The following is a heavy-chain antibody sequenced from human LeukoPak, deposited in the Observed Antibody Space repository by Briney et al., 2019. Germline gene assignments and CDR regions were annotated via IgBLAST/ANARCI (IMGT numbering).Heavy chain of an antibody. CDR1: GYTLTELS. CDR3: ARARQLGFGYYYYMDV. D-gene: IGHD6-13*01. J-gene: IGHJ6*03. CDR2: FDPEDGET. Sequence: GASVKVSCKVSGYTLTELSMHWVRQAPGKGLEWMGGFDPEDGETIYAQKFQGRVTMTEDTSTDTAYMELSRLRSDDTAVYYCARARQLGFGYYYYMDVWGKGTTVTISS. V-gene: IGHV1-24*01.